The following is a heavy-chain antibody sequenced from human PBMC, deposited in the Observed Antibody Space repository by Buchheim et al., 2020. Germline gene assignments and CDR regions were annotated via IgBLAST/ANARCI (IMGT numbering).Heavy chain of an antibody. CDR2: ISYDGSNK. CDR1: GFTFSSYA. V-gene: IGHV3-30-3*01. Sequence: QVQLVESGGGVVQPGRSLRLSCAASGFTFSSYAMHWVRQAPGKGLEWVAVISYDGSNKYYADSVKGRFTISRDNSKNPLYLQLNSLRAEDTAVYYCASPYYYGSGSYLVYYYYGMDVWGQGTT. J-gene: IGHJ6*02. CDR3: ASPYYYGSGSYLVYYYYGMDV. D-gene: IGHD3-10*01.